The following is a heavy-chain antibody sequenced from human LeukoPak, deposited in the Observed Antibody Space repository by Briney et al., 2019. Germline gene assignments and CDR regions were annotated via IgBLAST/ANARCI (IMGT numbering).Heavy chain of an antibody. J-gene: IGHJ6*03. V-gene: IGHV4-34*01. CDR3: ASSVRDCSGGSCYRARWYYYYYMDV. Sequence: SETLSLTCAVYGGSFSGYYWSWIRQPPGKGLEWIGEINHSGSTNYNPSLKSRVTISVDTSKNQFSLKLSSVTAADTAVYYCASSVRDCSGGSCYRARWYYYYYMDVWGKGTTVTVSS. CDR1: GGSFSGYY. CDR2: INHSGST. D-gene: IGHD2-15*01.